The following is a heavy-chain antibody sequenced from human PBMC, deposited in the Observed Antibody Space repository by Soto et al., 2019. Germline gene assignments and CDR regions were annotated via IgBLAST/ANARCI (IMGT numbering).Heavy chain of an antibody. CDR1: GFTFNNYA. J-gene: IGHJ4*02. CDR2: ISGGGDTT. D-gene: IGHD3-10*01. CDR3: AKGRGGSGSLTPRVDF. Sequence: EVQLLESGGGLVQPGGSLRLSCAASGFTFNNYAMTWVRQAPGKGLEWVSAISGGGDTTSYADSVKGRFTVSRDGSKNTVYLQMSSPRAEDTALYYCAKGRGGSGSLTPRVDFWGQGTLVTGSS. V-gene: IGHV3-23*01.